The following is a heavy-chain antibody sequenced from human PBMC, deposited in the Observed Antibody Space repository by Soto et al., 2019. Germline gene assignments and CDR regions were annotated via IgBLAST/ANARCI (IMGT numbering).Heavy chain of an antibody. J-gene: IGHJ6*02. CDR1: RYTFTIYG. V-gene: IGHV1-18*01. CDR2: ISPDNGNT. CDR3: ARALGYSGYAGMDV. D-gene: IGHD5-12*01. Sequence: QVQLVQSRGEVKKPGASVKVSCKASRYTFTIYGINWVRQAPGQGHEWMGWISPDNGNTNYAQKLQGRVTMTTDTSTSTAYMELRSLRSDDTAVYYCARALGYSGYAGMDVWGQGTTVTVSS.